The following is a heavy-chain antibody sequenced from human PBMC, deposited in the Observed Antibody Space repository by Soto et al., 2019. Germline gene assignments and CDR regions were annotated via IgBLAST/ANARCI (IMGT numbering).Heavy chain of an antibody. V-gene: IGHV3-30-3*01. CDR3: ARLRGDDYGDYAFDY. D-gene: IGHD4-17*01. J-gene: IGHJ4*02. Sequence: QVQLVESGGGVVQPGRSLRLSCAASGFTFSSYAMHWVRQAPGKGLAWVAVISYDGSNKYYADSVKGRFTISRDNSKNTLYLQMNSLRAEDTAVYYCARLRGDDYGDYAFDYWGQGTLVTVSS. CDR2: ISYDGSNK. CDR1: GFTFSSYA.